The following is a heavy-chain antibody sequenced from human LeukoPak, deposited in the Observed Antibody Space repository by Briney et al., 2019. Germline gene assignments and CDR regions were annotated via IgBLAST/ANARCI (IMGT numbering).Heavy chain of an antibody. D-gene: IGHD2-2*01. Sequence: SETLSLTCAVYGGSFSCYYWSWIRQPPGKGLEWIGEINHSGSTNYNPSLKSRVTISVDTSKNQFSLKLSSVTAADTAVYYCAMDRSTSCRWGQGTLVTVSS. V-gene: IGHV4-34*01. CDR1: GGSFSCYY. CDR2: INHSGST. CDR3: AMDRSTSCR. J-gene: IGHJ4*02.